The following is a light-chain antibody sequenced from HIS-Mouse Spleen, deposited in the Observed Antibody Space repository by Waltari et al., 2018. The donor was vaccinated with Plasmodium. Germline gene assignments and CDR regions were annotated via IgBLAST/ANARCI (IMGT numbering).Light chain of an antibody. CDR1: QSVSSN. Sequence: EIVMTQSPATLSLSPGERASQSVSSNLAWYQQKPGQAPRLLIYGASTRATGIPARFSGSGSGTEFTLTISSLQSEDFAVYYCQQYNNWSFTFGPGTKVDIK. J-gene: IGKJ3*01. CDR2: GAS. V-gene: IGKV3-15*01. CDR3: QQYNNWSFT.